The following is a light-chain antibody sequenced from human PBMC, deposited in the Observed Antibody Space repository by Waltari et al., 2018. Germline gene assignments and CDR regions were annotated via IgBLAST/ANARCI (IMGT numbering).Light chain of an antibody. J-gene: IGLJ3*02. V-gene: IGLV2-14*01. CDR3: TVKRGSNTVV. CDR2: DVS. CDR1: SSNIDFYYY. Sequence: QSALTQPASVSGSPGQSITISCTGASSNIDFYYYFCWSQQHPGKAPKLVIYDVSKRPSGVSDRFSGSKSGSTASLTISGLQAEDEADYYCTVKRGSNTVVFGGGTKLTVL.